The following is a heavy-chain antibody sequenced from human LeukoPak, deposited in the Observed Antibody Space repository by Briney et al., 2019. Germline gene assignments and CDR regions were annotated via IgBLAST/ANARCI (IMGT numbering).Heavy chain of an antibody. Sequence: GGSLRLSCAASGFTFSSYAMSWVRQAPGKGLEWVSAISGSGGSTYYADSVKGRFTISRDNSKNTLYLQMNSLRAEDTAVYYCAKGGAPVLRYFGWLSPYYLDYWGQGTLVTVSS. CDR3: AKGGAPVLRYFGWLSPYYLDY. D-gene: IGHD3-9*01. J-gene: IGHJ4*02. CDR2: ISGSGGST. V-gene: IGHV3-23*01. CDR1: GFTFSSYA.